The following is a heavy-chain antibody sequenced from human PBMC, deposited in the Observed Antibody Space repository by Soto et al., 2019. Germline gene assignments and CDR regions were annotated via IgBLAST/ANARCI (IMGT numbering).Heavy chain of an antibody. CDR3: ARAVKYYDILTGYSEDGYFDL. J-gene: IGHJ2*01. V-gene: IGHV1-18*01. D-gene: IGHD3-9*01. CDR2: ISVYNGNT. Sequence: QGLEWIGWISVYNGNTKYAQKFQGRVTMTTDTSTSTAYMELRSLRSDDTAVYYCARAVKYYDILTGYSEDGYFDLWGRGTPVTVSS.